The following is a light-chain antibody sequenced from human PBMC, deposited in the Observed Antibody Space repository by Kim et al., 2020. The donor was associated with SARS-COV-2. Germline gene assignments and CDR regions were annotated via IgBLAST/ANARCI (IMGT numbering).Light chain of an antibody. V-gene: IGLV2-14*01. CDR3: TAFSDSGTWV. CDR1: NNDVGANDH. J-gene: IGLJ3*02. Sequence: QSALTQPASVSGSLGQSITISCTGTNNDVGANDHVSWYQQHPGKAPQLMIYDVTKRPSGVSSRFSGSKSGNTASLTISGLQAEDEAHYSCTAFSDSGTWVFGGGTKVTVL. CDR2: DVT.